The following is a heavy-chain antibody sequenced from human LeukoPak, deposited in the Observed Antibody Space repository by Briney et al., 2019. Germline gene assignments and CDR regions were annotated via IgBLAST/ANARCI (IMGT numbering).Heavy chain of an antibody. CDR3: ARDHSSGWYRGVFDY. J-gene: IGHJ4*02. CDR2: MSASGGST. CDR1: GFIFGSYA. D-gene: IGHD6-19*01. Sequence: GGSLRLSCAASGFIFGSYAMNWVRQVPGKGLEWVSSMSASGGSTYYADSVKGRFTISRDNSKNTLYLQMNSLRAEDTAVYYCARDHSSGWYRGVFDYWGQGTLVTVSS. V-gene: IGHV3-23*01.